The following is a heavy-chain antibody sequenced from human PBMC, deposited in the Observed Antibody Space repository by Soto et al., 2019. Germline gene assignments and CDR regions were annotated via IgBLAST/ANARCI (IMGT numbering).Heavy chain of an antibody. J-gene: IGHJ4*03. CDR3: APRRPLDILVLPTAWGYFDY. CDR2: IYGSDDK. Sequence: QITLEESGPTLVKPTQTLTLTCTFSGFSLSSSGVSVGWIRQPPGKALEWLALIYGSDDKRYSPSLRRRLSITQEPFKNPVVLTMDHLDPVDTTNYFCAPRRPLDILVLPTAWGYFDYWGQGTLVTVSS. V-gene: IGHV2-5*01. D-gene: IGHD2-2*01. CDR1: GFSLSSSGVS.